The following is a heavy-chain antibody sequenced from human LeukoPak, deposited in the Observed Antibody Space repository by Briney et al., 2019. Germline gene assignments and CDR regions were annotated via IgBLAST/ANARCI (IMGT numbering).Heavy chain of an antibody. CDR2: LSSSSSVI. CDR3: AKLGATRNGFSDY. V-gene: IGHV3-48*01. Sequence: GGSLRLSCTVSGFTVSSNSMSWVRQAPGKGLEWVSYLSSSSSVIYHADSVKGRFTISRDNSKNTLYLQMNSLRAEDTAVYYCAKLGATRNGFSDYWGQGTLVTVSS. J-gene: IGHJ4*02. D-gene: IGHD1-26*01. CDR1: GFTVSSNS.